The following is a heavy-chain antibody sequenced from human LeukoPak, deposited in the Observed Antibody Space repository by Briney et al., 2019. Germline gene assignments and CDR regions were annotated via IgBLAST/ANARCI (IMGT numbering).Heavy chain of an antibody. CDR3: ASGTTVTNFAY. J-gene: IGHJ4*02. CDR2: FYYSGRI. D-gene: IGHD4-17*01. Sequence: GSLRLSCAASGFTLSNHWMIWVRQSPGKGLEWIGSFYYSGRIFDNRSLRSRVTISIDMAKNQFLLKLTSVTAADTAGYCCASGTTVTNFAYWGEGTLVTVSS. V-gene: IGHV4-4*01. CDR1: GFTLSNHW.